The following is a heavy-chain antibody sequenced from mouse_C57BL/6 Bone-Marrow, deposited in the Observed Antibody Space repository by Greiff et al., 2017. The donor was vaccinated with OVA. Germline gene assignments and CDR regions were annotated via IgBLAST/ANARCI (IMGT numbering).Heavy chain of an antibody. CDR3: ARRYYDYDGIAY. J-gene: IGHJ3*01. CDR2: ISRGGGYT. CDR1: GFTFSSYG. D-gene: IGHD2-4*01. Sequence: EVQLVESGGDLVKPGGSLKLSCAASGFTFSSYGMSWVRQTPDKRLEWVATISRGGGYTYYPESVKGRFTISRDNATNTLYLQMSSLKSEDTAMYYCARRYYDYDGIAYWGQGTLVTVSA. V-gene: IGHV5-6*02.